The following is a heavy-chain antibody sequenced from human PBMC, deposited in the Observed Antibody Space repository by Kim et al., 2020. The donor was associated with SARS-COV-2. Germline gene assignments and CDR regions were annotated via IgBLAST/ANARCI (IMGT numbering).Heavy chain of an antibody. CDR2: IYTSGST. D-gene: IGHD3-3*01. V-gene: IGHV4-61*02. CDR1: GGTISSGSYY. Sequence: SETLSLTCTVSGGTISSGSYYWSWIRQPAGKGLEWIGRIYTSGSTNYNPSLKSRVTISVDTSKNQFSLKLSSVTAADTAVYYCARCPDDFWSGPYNGYFDDWGQGTLVTVSS. J-gene: IGHJ4*02. CDR3: ARCPDDFWSGPYNGYFDD.